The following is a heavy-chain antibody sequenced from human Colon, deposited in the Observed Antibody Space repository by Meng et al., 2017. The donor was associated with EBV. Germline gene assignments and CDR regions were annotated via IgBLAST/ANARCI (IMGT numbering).Heavy chain of an antibody. CDR2: IYYSGNT. V-gene: IGHV4-30-4*01. CDR1: GGSMSSGDYF. D-gene: IGHD1-14*01. J-gene: IGHJ5*02. Sequence: QVQLQESGPGLVKPSXXXXXTCTVSGGSMSSGDYFWNWIRQPPGKGLEWIGYIYYSGNTYYNPSLKSRVTISIDTSKNQFSLKLSSVTAADTAVYYCARAEYYNWFDPWGQGTLVTVSS. CDR3: ARAEYYNWFDP.